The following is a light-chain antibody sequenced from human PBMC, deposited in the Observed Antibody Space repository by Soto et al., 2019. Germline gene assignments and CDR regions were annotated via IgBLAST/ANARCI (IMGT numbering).Light chain of an antibody. CDR3: LQVYSFTRT. Sequence: IQLTQSPSSLSASVGDRVSITRRASQSISSWLAWYQKKPGKDPKILIYDASSLESGVPSRFSGSGSGTEFILTINKLQTEDFASYFCLQVYSFTRTFGLGTKLDIK. V-gene: IGKV1-5*01. CDR2: DAS. J-gene: IGKJ1*01. CDR1: QSISSW.